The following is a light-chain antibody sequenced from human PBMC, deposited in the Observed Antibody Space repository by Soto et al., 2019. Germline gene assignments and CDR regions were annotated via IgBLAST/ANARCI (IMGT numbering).Light chain of an antibody. Sequence: QSALTQPPSASGSPGQSVAISCTGTSSDVGGYNYVSWYQQHPGKAPKLMIYDVSKRPSVVPDRFSGSKSGNTASLTVSGLQAEDEADYYCSSYAGSNNVVFGGGTKLTVL. CDR1: SSDVGGYNY. CDR2: DVS. CDR3: SSYAGSNNVV. V-gene: IGLV2-8*01. J-gene: IGLJ2*01.